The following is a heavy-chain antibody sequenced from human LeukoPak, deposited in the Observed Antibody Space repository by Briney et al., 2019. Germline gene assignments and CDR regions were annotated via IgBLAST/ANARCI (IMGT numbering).Heavy chain of an antibody. J-gene: IGHJ6*02. D-gene: IGHD5-18*01. CDR2: FVPEDGET. CDR1: AYTVTKLS. CDR3: ATIPHKAMGYYSGMDV. Sequence: ASVNVSCSVSAYTVTKLSMHWVRQAPGNWREWVGAFVPEDGETIYAKTLEGRLTMTEDTSTHTAYMELSRVRSEDTGVYYCATIPHKAMGYYSGMDVWGEGTTVTVP. V-gene: IGHV1-24*01.